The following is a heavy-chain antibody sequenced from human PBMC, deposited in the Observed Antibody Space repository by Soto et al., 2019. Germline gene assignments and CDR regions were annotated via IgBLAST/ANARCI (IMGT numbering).Heavy chain of an antibody. D-gene: IGHD4-17*01. CDR3: ARAFDYAGPRAAFDI. J-gene: IGHJ3*02. Sequence: QVQLVQSGAEVKTPGSSVKVSCKASGGTFGKYAVSWVRQAPGQGLEWMGGIIPIFDSPNYAQRFQGRLTITADESTSTAYLELSSLTSEDTAVYYCARAFDYAGPRAAFDIWGQGTTVTVSS. V-gene: IGHV1-69*01. CDR1: GGTFGKYA. CDR2: IIPIFDSP.